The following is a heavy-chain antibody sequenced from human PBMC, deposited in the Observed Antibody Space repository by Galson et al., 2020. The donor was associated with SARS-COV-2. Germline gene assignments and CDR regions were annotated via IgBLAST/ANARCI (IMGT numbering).Heavy chain of an antibody. J-gene: IGHJ5*02. CDR2: ISGSGGNT. Sequence: GGSLRLSCAASGFTFSMYVMSWVRQAPGKGLEWVSSISGSGGNTYYAGSVQGRFTISRDNFKSTLYLQMSSLRVEDTATYYCAKDVGGNYVLISAARKSDENWMDPWGQGTLVTVSA. V-gene: IGHV3-23*01. CDR3: AKDVGGNYVLISAARKSDENWMDP. CDR1: GFTFSMYV. D-gene: IGHD3-10*01.